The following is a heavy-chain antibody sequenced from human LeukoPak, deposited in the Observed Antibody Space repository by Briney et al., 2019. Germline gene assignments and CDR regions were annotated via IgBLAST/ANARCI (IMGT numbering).Heavy chain of an antibody. CDR1: GGSISSSNW. CDR2: IYHSGST. CDR3: ARASNYDFWSGSHYFDY. D-gene: IGHD3-3*01. J-gene: IGHJ4*02. Sequence: SGTLSLTCAVSGGSISSSNWWSWVRQSPGKGLEWIGEIYHSGSTNYNPSLKSRVTISVDKSKNQFSLKLSSVTAADTAVYYCARASNYDFWSGSHYFDYWGQGTLVTVSS. V-gene: IGHV4-4*02.